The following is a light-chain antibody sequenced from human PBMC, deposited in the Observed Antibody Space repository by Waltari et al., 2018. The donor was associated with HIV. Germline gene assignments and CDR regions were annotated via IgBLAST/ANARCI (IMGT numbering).Light chain of an antibody. V-gene: IGLV2-14*03. Sequence: QSALTQPASVSGSPGQSITISCTGTSSDDGDYNYVPWYQQHPGKAPKLMIYDVSNRPSGVSNRFSGSKSGNTASLTISGLQAEDEADYYCSSYTSSSALYVVFGGGTKLTVL. CDR3: SSYTSSSALYVV. CDR2: DVS. J-gene: IGLJ2*01. CDR1: SSDDGDYNY.